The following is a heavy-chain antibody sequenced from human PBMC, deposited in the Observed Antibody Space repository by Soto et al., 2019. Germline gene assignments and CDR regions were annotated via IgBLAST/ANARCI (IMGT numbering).Heavy chain of an antibody. CDR2: IYYSGST. V-gene: IGHV4-59*01. CDR1: GGSISSYY. D-gene: IGHD3-16*01. J-gene: IGHJ6*03. Sequence: SETLSLTCTVSGGSISSYYWSWIRQPPGKGLEWIGYIYYSGSTNYNPSLKSRVTISVDTSKNQFSLKLSSVTAADTAVYYCARVPLWGDQNENYYYYYMDVWGKGTTVTVSS. CDR3: ARVPLWGDQNENYYYYYMDV.